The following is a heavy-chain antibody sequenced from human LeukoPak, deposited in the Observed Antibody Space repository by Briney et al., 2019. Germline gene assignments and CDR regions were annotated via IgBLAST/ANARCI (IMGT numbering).Heavy chain of an antibody. J-gene: IGHJ4*02. CDR2: INHSGST. CDR3: ARGRSFSGAALDY. Sequence: SETLSLTCAVYGGSFSGYYWSWIRQPPGKGLEWIGEINHSGSTNYNPSLKSRVTISVDTSKNQFSLKLSSVTAADTAVYYCARGRSFSGAALDYWGQRTLVTVSS. V-gene: IGHV4-34*01. D-gene: IGHD3-16*01. CDR1: GGSFSGYY.